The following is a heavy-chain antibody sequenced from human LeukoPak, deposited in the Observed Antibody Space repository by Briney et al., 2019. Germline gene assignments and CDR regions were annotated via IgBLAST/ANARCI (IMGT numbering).Heavy chain of an antibody. V-gene: IGHV3-21*01. J-gene: IGHJ4*02. CDR3: ARVRAGIQLWVKPADY. D-gene: IGHD5-18*01. Sequence: GGSLRLSCAAFGFTFSSYSMNWVRQAPGKGLEWVSSISSSSSYIYYADSVKGRFTISRDNAKNSLYLQMNSLRAEDTAVYYCARVRAGIQLWVKPADYWGQGTLVTVPS. CDR1: GFTFSSYS. CDR2: ISSSSSYI.